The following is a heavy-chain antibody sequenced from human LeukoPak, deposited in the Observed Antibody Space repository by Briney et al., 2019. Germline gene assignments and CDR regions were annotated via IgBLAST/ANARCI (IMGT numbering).Heavy chain of an antibody. J-gene: IGHJ3*01. Sequence: PGGSLRLSCAASGFIFSGYSMNWVRQAPGKGLECVSSISGSGTSTYYADSVKGRFTSSRDNSKNTLYLQMNSLRADDTATYYCANEYSKGDVWGQGTTVTVSS. CDR1: GFIFSGYS. CDR2: ISGSGTST. V-gene: IGHV3-23*01. D-gene: IGHD4-11*01. CDR3: ANEYSKGDV.